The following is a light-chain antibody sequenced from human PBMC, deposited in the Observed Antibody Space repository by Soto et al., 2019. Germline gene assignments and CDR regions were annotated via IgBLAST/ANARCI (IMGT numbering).Light chain of an antibody. Sequence: EIVMTQSPATVSVSPGERATLSCRASQSVSSNYLAWYQQKPGQAPRLLISGASSRAADIPDRFSGSGSGTDFTLTINRLEPEDFAVYYCQQYDSSPRTFGQGTKVDIK. CDR2: GAS. CDR1: QSVSSNY. J-gene: IGKJ1*01. V-gene: IGKV3-20*01. CDR3: QQYDSSPRT.